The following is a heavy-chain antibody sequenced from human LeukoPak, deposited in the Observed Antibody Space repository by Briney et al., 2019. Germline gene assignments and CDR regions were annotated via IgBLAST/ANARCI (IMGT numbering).Heavy chain of an antibody. D-gene: IGHD6-13*01. J-gene: IGHJ2*01. CDR2: INHSGST. Sequence: PSETLSLTCAVYGGSFSGYYWSWIRQPPGKGLEWIGEINHSGSTNYNPSLKSRVTISVDTSKNQFSLKLSSVTAADTAVYYCASTIAAAGHHWYFDLWGRGTLVTVSS. V-gene: IGHV4-34*01. CDR3: ASTIAAAGHHWYFDL. CDR1: GGSFSGYY.